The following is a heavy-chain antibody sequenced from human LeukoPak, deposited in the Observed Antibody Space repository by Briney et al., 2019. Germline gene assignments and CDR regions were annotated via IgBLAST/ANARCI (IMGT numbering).Heavy chain of an antibody. D-gene: IGHD6-19*01. CDR2: INHSGAT. V-gene: IGHV4-34*01. J-gene: IGHJ2*01. Sequence: SETLSLTCAVYSGSFSSYYWSWIRQPPGKGLEWIGEINHSGATNYNPSLKSRVTMSVETSKNQFFLKLRSLTAAGTAVYYCARGPRRYTSGWLDWYFDLWGRGTLVIVSS. CDR3: ARGPRRYTSGWLDWYFDL. CDR1: SGSFSSYY.